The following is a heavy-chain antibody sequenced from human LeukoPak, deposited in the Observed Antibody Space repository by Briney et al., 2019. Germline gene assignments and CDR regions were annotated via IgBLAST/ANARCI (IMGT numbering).Heavy chain of an antibody. D-gene: IGHD6-13*01. J-gene: IGHJ6*03. CDR2: INHSGST. CDR3: ARAAGTTTVGQYYYYYMDV. CDR1: GGSFSGYY. V-gene: IGHV4-34*01. Sequence: SETLSLTCAVYGGSFSGYYWSWIRQPPGKGLEWIGEINHSGSTNYNPSLKSRVTISVDTSKNQFSLKLSSVTAADTAVYYCARAAGTTTVGQYYYYYMDVWGKGTTVTISS.